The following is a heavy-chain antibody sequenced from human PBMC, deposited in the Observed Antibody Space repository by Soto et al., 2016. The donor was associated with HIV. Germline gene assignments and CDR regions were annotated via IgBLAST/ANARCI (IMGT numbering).Heavy chain of an antibody. V-gene: IGHV3-74*01. CDR1: GFPFSDYW. Sequence: EVQLVESGGDLVQPGGSLRLSCAASGFPFSDYWTHWVRQAPGKGLVWVSRINSDGSSTEYADSVKGRFTISRDNAKNTVYLQMSSLRADDTALYYCARDFSNSWFEYWGQGTLVTVSS. CDR3: ARDFSNSWFEY. CDR2: INSDGSST. D-gene: IGHD2-2*01. J-gene: IGHJ5*01.